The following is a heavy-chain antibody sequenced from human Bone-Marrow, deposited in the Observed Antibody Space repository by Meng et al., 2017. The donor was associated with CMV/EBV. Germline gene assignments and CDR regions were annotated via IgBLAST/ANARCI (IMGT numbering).Heavy chain of an antibody. V-gene: IGHV3-21*01. CDR1: GFTFSSYS. CDR3: AVFIAAIVDY. J-gene: IGHJ4*02. CDR2: ISSSSSYI. D-gene: IGHD2-15*01. Sequence: GGPLRLSCAASGFTFSSYSMNWVRQAPGKGLEWVSSISSSSSYIYYADSVKGRFTISRDNAKNSLYLQMNSLRAEDTAVYYCAVFIAAIVDYWGQGTLVTVSS.